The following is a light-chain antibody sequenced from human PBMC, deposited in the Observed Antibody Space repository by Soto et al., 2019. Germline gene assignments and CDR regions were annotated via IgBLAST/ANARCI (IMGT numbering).Light chain of an antibody. CDR3: QQYLNTPLT. V-gene: IGKV4-1*01. Sequence: DIVMTQSPDSLAVSLGERATINCKSSQSVLYSSNNKNFLSWYQQRPGQPPKLLICWASIRESRVPDRFSGSGSGTDFTITIRSLQAEDVSVYYCQQYLNTPLTFGQGTKLEIK. CDR2: WAS. J-gene: IGKJ2*01. CDR1: QSVLYSSNNKNF.